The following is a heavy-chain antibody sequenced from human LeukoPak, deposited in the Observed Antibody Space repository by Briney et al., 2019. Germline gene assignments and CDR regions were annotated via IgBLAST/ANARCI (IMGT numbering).Heavy chain of an antibody. CDR2: IHDRRAT. D-gene: IGHD3-3*01. J-gene: IGHJ5*02. Sequence: SETLSLTCTVSGDSIRSLYWSWIRQPPGKGLEWIGYIHDRRATKYNPSLKSRVTISADTSKNQFSLKLSSVTAADTAVYYCARDFYDFWSGNWFDPWGQGTLVTVSS. CDR1: GDSIRSLY. CDR3: ARDFYDFWSGNWFDP. V-gene: IGHV4-59*12.